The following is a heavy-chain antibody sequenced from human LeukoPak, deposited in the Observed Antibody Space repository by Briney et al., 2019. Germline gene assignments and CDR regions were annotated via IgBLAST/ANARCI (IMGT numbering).Heavy chain of an antibody. J-gene: IGHJ6*03. V-gene: IGHV4-4*08. CDR3: ARLFRVGGTPTTYFYYYYMDV. CDR1: GGSKSSYY. Sequence: PSETLPLTCSVSGGSKSSYYWSWLRQPPGKGLEWIGYSYTSGAANYNPSLESRVTISVATSKNQFSLNLRSVTAADTAIYYCARLFRVGGTPTTYFYYYYMDVWGKGATVTVSS. D-gene: IGHD2-21*01. CDR2: SYTSGAA.